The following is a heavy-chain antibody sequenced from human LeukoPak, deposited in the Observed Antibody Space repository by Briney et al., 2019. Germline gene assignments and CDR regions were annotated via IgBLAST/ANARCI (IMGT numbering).Heavy chain of an antibody. Sequence: PSETLSLTCTVSGGSISSYYWSWIRQPPGKGLEWIGSIYYSGITYYNPSLKSRVTISVDTSKNQFSLKLSSVTAADTAVYYCASWGATHHYFDSWGRGTLVTVSS. CDR3: ASWGATHHYFDS. CDR1: GGSISSYY. V-gene: IGHV4-39*01. D-gene: IGHD1-26*01. J-gene: IGHJ4*02. CDR2: IYYSGIT.